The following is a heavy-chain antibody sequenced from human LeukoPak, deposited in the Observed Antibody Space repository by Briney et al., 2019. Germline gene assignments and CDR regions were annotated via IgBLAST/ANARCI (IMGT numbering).Heavy chain of an antibody. CDR1: GFTFSSYA. J-gene: IGHJ4*02. CDR2: ISDSGSST. CDR3: AKLYGSGTYYNYFHY. Sequence: GGSLRLSCAASGFTFSSYAMHWVRQAPGKGLEWVSAISDSGSSTYYAESVKGRFTISRDNSRNTLYLHMISLWPDDTAIYYCAKLYGSGTYYNYFHYWGQGTLVTVSS. D-gene: IGHD3-10*01. V-gene: IGHV3-23*01.